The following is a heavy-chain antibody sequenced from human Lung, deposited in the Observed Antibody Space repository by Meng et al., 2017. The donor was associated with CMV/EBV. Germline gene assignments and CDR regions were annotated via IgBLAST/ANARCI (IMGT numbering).Heavy chain of an antibody. J-gene: IGHJ4*02. D-gene: IGHD1-26*01. CDR3: AKAAPLYSGTYEHFDV. V-gene: IGHV3-30*02. Sequence: GGSXRLXFPPFGFSLSKFDMHWVRQAPGKGLEWVAFIRYDGDSEDSADSVKGRFTVSRDDSKNTMYLQMSTLRIEDTAVYYCAKAAPLYSGTYEHFDVLGQGXLVTVSS. CDR1: GFSLSKFD. CDR2: IRYDGDSE.